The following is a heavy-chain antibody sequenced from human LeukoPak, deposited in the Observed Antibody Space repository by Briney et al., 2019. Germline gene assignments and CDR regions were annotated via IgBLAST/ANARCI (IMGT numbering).Heavy chain of an antibody. CDR1: GYTFTGYY. D-gene: IGHD3-10*01. CDR3: AKRGMDGSGSYYTFDY. CDR2: INPNSGGT. Sequence: ASVKVSCKASGYTFTGYYMHWVRQAPGQGLEWMGWINPNSGGTNYAQKFQGRVTMTRDTSISTAYMELSRLRSDDTAVYYCAKRGMDGSGSYYTFDYWGQGTLVTVSS. V-gene: IGHV1-2*02. J-gene: IGHJ4*02.